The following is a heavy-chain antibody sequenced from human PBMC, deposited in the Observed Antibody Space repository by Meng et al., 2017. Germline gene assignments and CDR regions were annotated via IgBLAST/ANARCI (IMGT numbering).Heavy chain of an antibody. J-gene: IGHJ4*02. Sequence: VKLVECGGDLVKSGGSLGLFCAASVFYLSNAWMSWVRQAPGKGLEWVGRIKSNTDGGTAEYAAPVTGRFTISRDDSKSTLYLQMSGLRIDDTGVYYCTWDDKAVSDYWGQGTLVTVSS. CDR2: IKSNTDGGTA. D-gene: IGHD3-9*01. V-gene: IGHV3-15*01. CDR3: TWDDKAVSDY. CDR1: VFYLSNAW.